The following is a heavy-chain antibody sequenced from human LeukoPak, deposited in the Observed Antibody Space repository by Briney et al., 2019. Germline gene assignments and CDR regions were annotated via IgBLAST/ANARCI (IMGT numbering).Heavy chain of an antibody. V-gene: IGHV1-8*01. CDR3: ARGALGGMDY. CDR2: MNPNSGNT. D-gene: IGHD3-10*01. CDR1: GYTYTSYD. J-gene: IGHJ4*02. Sequence: ASVKVSCKASGYTYTSYDINWVRQATGQGLEWLGWMNPNSGNTGYAQKFQGRVTMTRDTSTSTVYMELSSLRSEDTAVYYCARGALGGMDYWGQGTLVTVSS.